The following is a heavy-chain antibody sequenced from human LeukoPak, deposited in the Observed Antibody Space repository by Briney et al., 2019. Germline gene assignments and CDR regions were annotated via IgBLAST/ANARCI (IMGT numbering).Heavy chain of an antibody. Sequence: GRPLRLSCAASEFTFSSYAMHWLRQAPDKGLEGVALISYDGSNKEYADSVKGRYTIFRDNSKNSLYLQMNSLRGEDTAVYYCARGMDYDILAGPPDYWGQGTLVTVSS. V-gene: IGHV3-30*04. D-gene: IGHD3-9*01. J-gene: IGHJ4*02. CDR1: EFTFSSYA. CDR2: ISYDGSNK. CDR3: ARGMDYDILAGPPDY.